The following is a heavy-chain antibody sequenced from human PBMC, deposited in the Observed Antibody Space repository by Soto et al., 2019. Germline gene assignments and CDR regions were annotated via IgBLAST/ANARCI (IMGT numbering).Heavy chain of an antibody. V-gene: IGHV1-2*02. CDR3: ARDHLLRFLEDYYYGMDV. D-gene: IGHD3-3*01. Sequence: ASVKVSCKASGYTFTGYYMHWVRQAPGQGLEWMGWINPNSGGTNYAQKFQGRVTMTRDTSISTAYMELSGLRSDDTAVYYCARDHLLRFLEDYYYGMDVWGQGTTVTVSS. CDR1: GYTFTGYY. J-gene: IGHJ6*02. CDR2: INPNSGGT.